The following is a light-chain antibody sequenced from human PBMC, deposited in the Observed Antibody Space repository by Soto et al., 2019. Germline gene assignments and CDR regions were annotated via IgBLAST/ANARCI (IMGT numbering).Light chain of an antibody. J-gene: IGKJ5*01. CDR3: QQYHSAPIT. V-gene: IGKV3-20*01. Sequence: EIVLTQSPGTLSLSPGERATLYCRASQSVTSRLAWYQQKSGQSPRLLISDASSRATGIPDRFSGSGSETDFTLTIRRLEPEDFAVYFCQQYHSAPITFGQGTRLEI. CDR2: DAS. CDR1: QSVTSR.